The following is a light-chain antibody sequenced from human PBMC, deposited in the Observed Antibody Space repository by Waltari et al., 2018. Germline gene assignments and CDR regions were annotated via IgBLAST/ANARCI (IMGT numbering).Light chain of an antibody. J-gene: IGKJ5*01. CDR3: QQSSSTPLIT. CDR1: QSITTY. V-gene: IGKV1-39*01. Sequence: DIQMTQSPSSLSASVGDRVTIPCRASQSITTYLNWYQQKPGRAPKLLIYGASSLQSGVPPRFSGSGSGTDFTLTISSLQPEDFATYYCQQSSSTPLITFGQGTRLEIK. CDR2: GAS.